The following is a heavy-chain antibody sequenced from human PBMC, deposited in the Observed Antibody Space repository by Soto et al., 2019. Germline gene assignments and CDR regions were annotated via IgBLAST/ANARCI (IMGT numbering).Heavy chain of an antibody. J-gene: IGHJ3*02. CDR1: GGTFSSSA. Sequence: QVQLVQSGAEMREPGSSVKVSCKASGGTFSSSAINWLRQAPGQGPEWMGGIIPTFGTANYIEKFRGRVTITADTSTSTAYMEVSSLTSEDPAMYFCARAETAGHRGFDIWGHGTMVTVSS. D-gene: IGHD6-19*01. V-gene: IGHV1-69*06. CDR3: ARAETAGHRGFDI. CDR2: IIPTFGTA.